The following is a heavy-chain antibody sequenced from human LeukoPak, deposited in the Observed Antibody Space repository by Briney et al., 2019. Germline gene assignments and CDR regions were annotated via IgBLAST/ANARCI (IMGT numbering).Heavy chain of an antibody. V-gene: IGHV3-21*01. D-gene: IGHD5-12*01. CDR3: AREGRGYSAYDRRGAIDY. Sequence: SGGSLRLSCAASGFTFSSYSMNWVRQAPGKGLEWVSSISSRSSYIYYADSVKGRFAISRDNAKNSLYLQMNSLRAEDTAVYYCAREGRGYSAYDRRGAIDYWGQGTLVIVSS. J-gene: IGHJ4*02. CDR2: ISSRSSYI. CDR1: GFTFSSYS.